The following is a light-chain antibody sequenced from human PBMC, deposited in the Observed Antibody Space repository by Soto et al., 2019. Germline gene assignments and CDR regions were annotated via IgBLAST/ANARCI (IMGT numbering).Light chain of an antibody. Sequence: DIQMTQYPSTLSESVGDRVTITCRASQSISGWLAWYQQKPGKAPKLLIYKASTLERGVPSRFSGSGSGTAFTLTVSSLQPDDFSTYYCQQYKSYLYTFGQGTKLEIK. CDR2: KAS. V-gene: IGKV1-5*03. CDR3: QQYKSYLYT. J-gene: IGKJ2*01. CDR1: QSISGW.